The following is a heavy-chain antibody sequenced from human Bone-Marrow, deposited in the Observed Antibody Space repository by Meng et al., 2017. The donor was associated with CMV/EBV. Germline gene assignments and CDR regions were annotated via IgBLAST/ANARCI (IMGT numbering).Heavy chain of an antibody. CDR2: INPSGGST. CDR3: ARDMDTVTILYGMDV. J-gene: IGHJ6*02. Sequence: ASVKVSCKASGYTFTSYAISWVRQAPGQGLEWMGIINPSGGSTSYAQKFQGRVTMTRDTSTSTVYMELSSLRSEDTAVYYCARDMDTVTILYGMDVWGQGTTVTVSS. D-gene: IGHD4-17*01. V-gene: IGHV1-46*01. CDR1: GYTFTSYA.